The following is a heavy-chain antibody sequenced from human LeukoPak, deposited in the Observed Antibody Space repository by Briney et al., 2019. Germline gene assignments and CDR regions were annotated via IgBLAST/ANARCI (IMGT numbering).Heavy chain of an antibody. J-gene: IGHJ6*03. CDR3: ARNQDSSWYYYYMDV. CDR1: GFTFNNYA. Sequence: GGSLRLSCAASGFTFNNYAMTWVRQAPGKGLGWVTTITGSGASSYSADSVRGRFTISRDNSKNTLFLQLNSLRADDTAVYYCARNQDSSWYYYYMDVWGIGTMVTVSS. CDR2: ITGSGASS. D-gene: IGHD6-13*01. V-gene: IGHV3-23*01.